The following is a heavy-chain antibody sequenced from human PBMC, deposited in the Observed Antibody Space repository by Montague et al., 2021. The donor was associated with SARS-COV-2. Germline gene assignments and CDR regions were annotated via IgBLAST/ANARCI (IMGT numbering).Heavy chain of an antibody. CDR3: ARYYERSWDV. CDR1: GVAISYGD. D-gene: IGHD3-16*01. CDR2: IFENGDT. V-gene: IGHV4-4*09. J-gene: IGHJ6*02. Sequence: SETLSLTCTVSGVAISYGDWSWIRQPPGKGLEWIVTIFENGDTDHNPSLKSRVTVSADTSQNQFSLRLSSVAAADTALYYCARYYERSWDVWGQGTTVTVSS.